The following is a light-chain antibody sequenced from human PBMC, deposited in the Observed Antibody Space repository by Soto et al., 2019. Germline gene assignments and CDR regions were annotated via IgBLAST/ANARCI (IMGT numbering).Light chain of an antibody. V-gene: IGLV2-14*01. J-gene: IGLJ1*01. CDR1: SSDVGGYNY. CDR2: EVS. Sequence: QSVLTQPASVSGSPGQSITTSCTGTSSDVGGYNYVSWYQQHPGKAPKLMICEVSNRPSGVSNRFSGSKSGNTASLTISGLQAEDEADYYCSSYTISSTLVFGTGTKVTVL. CDR3: SSYTISSTLV.